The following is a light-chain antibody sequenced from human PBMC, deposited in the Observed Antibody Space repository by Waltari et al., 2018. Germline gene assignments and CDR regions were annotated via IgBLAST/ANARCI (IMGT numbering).Light chain of an antibody. Sequence: SSELTQPPSVSVSPGQTASITCSGDKLGDKYASWYQQKPGQSPVMVIYHDNMRPSGIPERFSGSNSGNTATLAISGTQAMDEADYYCQAWDSNTVIFGGGTKLTVL. CDR2: HDN. CDR1: KLGDKY. V-gene: IGLV3-1*01. J-gene: IGLJ2*01. CDR3: QAWDSNTVI.